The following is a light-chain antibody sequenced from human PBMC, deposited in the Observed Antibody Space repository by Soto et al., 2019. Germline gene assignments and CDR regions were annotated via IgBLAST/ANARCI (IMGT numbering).Light chain of an antibody. CDR3: QQYFRPWT. CDR2: WAS. J-gene: IGKJ1*01. CDR1: QSVLYSSNNKNY. Sequence: DIVMTQSPDSLAVSLGERATINCKSSQSVLYSSNNKNYLACYQQKPGQPPKLLIYWASTRESGVPDRFSGSGSGTDFTLTISSLQAEDVAVYYCQQYFRPWTCGQGTKVEIK. V-gene: IGKV4-1*01.